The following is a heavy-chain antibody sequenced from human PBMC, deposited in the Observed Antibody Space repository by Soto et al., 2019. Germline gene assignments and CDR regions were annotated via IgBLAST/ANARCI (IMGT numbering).Heavy chain of an antibody. J-gene: IGHJ4*02. V-gene: IGHV1-69*02. CDR1: GGTFSSYT. CDR2: IIPILGIA. CDR3: ARSAYCGGDCPGY. Sequence: QVQLVQSGAEVKKPGSSVKVSCKASGGTFSSYTISWVRQAPGQGLEWMGRIIPILGIANYAQKFQGRVTITADKSTSTAYMALSSLRSEDTAVDYCARSAYCGGDCPGYWGQGTLVTVSS. D-gene: IGHD2-21*02.